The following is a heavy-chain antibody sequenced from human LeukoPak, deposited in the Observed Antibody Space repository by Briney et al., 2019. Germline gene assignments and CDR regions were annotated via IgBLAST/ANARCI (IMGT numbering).Heavy chain of an antibody. CDR2: ISYDGSNK. CDR1: GFTFSSYG. V-gene: IGHV3-30*18. Sequence: GGSLRLSCAASGFTFSSYGMHWVRQAPGKGLEWVAVISYDGSNKYYADSVKGRFTISRDNSKNTLYLQMNSLRAEDTAVYYCAKTGAGYSSSWYDFGGQGTLVTVSS. J-gene: IGHJ4*02. CDR3: AKTGAGYSSSWYDF. D-gene: IGHD6-13*01.